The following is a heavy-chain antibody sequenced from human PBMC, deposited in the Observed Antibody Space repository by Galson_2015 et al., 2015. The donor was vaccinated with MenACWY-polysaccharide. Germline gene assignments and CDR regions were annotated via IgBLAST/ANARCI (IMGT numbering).Heavy chain of an antibody. CDR1: GFTFSDYY. J-gene: IGHJ4*02. CDR2: ISDSGSAI. Sequence: SLRLSCAASGFTFSDYYMHWIRQAPGKGLEWVSYISDSGSAIYFADYVKGRFIISRDNAKNSLYLQMNSLRAEDTAVYFCARDPRGARSSYFDNWGQGILVTVSS. CDR3: ARDPRGARSSYFDN. D-gene: IGHD3-10*01. V-gene: IGHV3-11*01.